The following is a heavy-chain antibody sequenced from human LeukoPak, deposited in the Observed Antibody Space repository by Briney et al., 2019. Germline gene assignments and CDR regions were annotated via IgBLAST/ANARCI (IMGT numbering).Heavy chain of an antibody. CDR1: GYTFTNYN. J-gene: IGHJ3*02. Sequence: ASVKVSCKASGYTFTNYNMHWVRQAPGQGLEWMGIINPSGGSTNYAQNFQGRVTMTRDTSTSTVYMELSSLRSEDTAVYYCARVRDGYNDAYDIWGQRTMVTVPS. CDR2: INPSGGST. D-gene: IGHD5-24*01. CDR3: ARVRDGYNDAYDI. V-gene: IGHV1-46*01.